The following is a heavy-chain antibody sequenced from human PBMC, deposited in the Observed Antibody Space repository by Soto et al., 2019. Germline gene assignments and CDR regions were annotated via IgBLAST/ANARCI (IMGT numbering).Heavy chain of an antibody. V-gene: IGHV4-59*08. D-gene: IGHD2-15*01. CDR3: SRARGARYFDY. Sequence: LSLTCTVSGDSISSYYWSWIRQPPGKGLEWIGYISYSGSTNYNPSLKSRVTISVDTSKNQFSLKLSSVTAADTAVYYCSRARGARYFDYWGQGTLVTVSP. CDR2: ISYSGST. J-gene: IGHJ4*02. CDR1: GDSISSYY.